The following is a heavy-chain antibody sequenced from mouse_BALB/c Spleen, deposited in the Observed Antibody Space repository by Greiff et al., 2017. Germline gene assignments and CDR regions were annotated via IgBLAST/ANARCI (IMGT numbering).Heavy chain of an antibody. J-gene: IGHJ2*01. D-gene: IGHD3-1*01. CDR1: GFSLTSYG. CDR3: ARDSSGYVNYFDY. V-gene: IGHV2-9*02. Sequence: QVQLKESGPGLVAPSQSLSITCTVSGFSLTSYGVHWVRQPPGKGLEWLGVIWAGGSTNYNSALMSRLSISKDNSKSQVFLKMNSLQTDDTAMYYCARDSSGYVNYFDYWGQGTTLTVSS. CDR2: IWAGGST.